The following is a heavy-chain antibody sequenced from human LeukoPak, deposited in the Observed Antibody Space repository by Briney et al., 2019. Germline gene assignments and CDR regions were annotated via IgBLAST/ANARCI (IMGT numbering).Heavy chain of an antibody. Sequence: ASVKVSCKASGYSFTTYGINWVRQAPGQGLEWMGWISGYNGNTNYAQKLQGRVTMTTDTSTSTAYMELRSLRSDDTAVCYCASGYNWNDGSYFDYWGQGTLVTVSS. V-gene: IGHV1-18*01. CDR2: ISGYNGNT. CDR3: ASGYNWNDGSYFDY. CDR1: GYSFTTYG. J-gene: IGHJ4*02. D-gene: IGHD1-1*01.